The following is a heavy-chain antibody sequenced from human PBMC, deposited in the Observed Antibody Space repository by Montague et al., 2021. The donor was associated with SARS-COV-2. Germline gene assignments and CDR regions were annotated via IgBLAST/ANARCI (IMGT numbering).Heavy chain of an antibody. CDR2: IYYSGST. CDR3: ARHGTPGYVPFDS. V-gene: IGHV4-39*01. CDR1: GDSISSSSYF. D-gene: IGHD5-12*01. Sequence: SETLSLTCSVSGDSISSSSYFWGWIRQPPGKGLEWIGSIYYSGSTFYNPSLKSRVTISVDTSKKQFSLKLTSVTAADTALYFCARHGTPGYVPFDSWGQGTLGAVSS. J-gene: IGHJ4*01.